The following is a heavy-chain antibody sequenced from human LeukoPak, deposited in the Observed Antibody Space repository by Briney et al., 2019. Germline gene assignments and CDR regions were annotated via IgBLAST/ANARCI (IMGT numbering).Heavy chain of an antibody. CDR2: ISAYNGNT. Sequence: ASVKVSCKASGYTFTNYGISWVRQAPGQGLEWMGWISAYNGNTNHAQKLQGRVTMTTDTSTSAAYMGLRSLRSDDTAVYCCARTFWSGLYYYYMDVWGKGTTVTVSS. CDR3: ARTFWSGLYYYYMDV. J-gene: IGHJ6*03. CDR1: GYTFTNYG. D-gene: IGHD3-3*01. V-gene: IGHV1-18*01.